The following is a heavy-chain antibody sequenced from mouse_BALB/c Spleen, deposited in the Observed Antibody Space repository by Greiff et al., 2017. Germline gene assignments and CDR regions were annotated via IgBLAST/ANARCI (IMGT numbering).Heavy chain of an antibody. J-gene: IGHJ4*01. V-gene: IGHV7-1*02. CDR1: GFTFSDFY. D-gene: IGHD2-2*01. CDR3: ARDARYGYDPYYYAMDY. CDR2: SRNKANDYTT. Sequence: EVMLVESGGGLVQPGGSLRLSCATSGFTFSDFYMEWVRQPPGKRLEWIAASRNKANDYTTEYSASVKGRFIVSRDTSQSILYLQMNALRAEDTAIYYCARDARYGYDPYYYAMDYWGQGTSVTVSS.